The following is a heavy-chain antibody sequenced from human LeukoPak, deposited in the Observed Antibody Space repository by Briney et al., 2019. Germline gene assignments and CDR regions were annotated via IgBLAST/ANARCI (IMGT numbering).Heavy chain of an antibody. CDR1: GYTFTSYD. Sequence: ASVKVSCKASGYTFTSYDINWVRQATGQGLEWMGWMNPNSGNTGYAQKLQGRVTMTTDTSTSTAYMELRSLRSDDTAVYYCARVYYESPLDWFDPWGQGTLVTVSS. CDR2: MNPNSGNT. J-gene: IGHJ5*02. D-gene: IGHD2-8*01. CDR3: ARVYYESPLDWFDP. V-gene: IGHV1-8*01.